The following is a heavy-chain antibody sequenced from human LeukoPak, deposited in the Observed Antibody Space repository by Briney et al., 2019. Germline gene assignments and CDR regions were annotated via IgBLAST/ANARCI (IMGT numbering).Heavy chain of an antibody. Sequence: SETLSLTCTVSGASVSSANHHWSWVGQPPGKGLEWIAYIYYSGSTNYNPSLKSRVTISLDTSKNQFSLKLSSVTAADTAVYYCAVGATHYYMDVWGKGTTVTVSS. J-gene: IGHJ6*03. CDR1: GASVSSANHH. CDR2: IYYSGST. CDR3: AVGATHYYMDV. V-gene: IGHV4-61*01. D-gene: IGHD3-16*01.